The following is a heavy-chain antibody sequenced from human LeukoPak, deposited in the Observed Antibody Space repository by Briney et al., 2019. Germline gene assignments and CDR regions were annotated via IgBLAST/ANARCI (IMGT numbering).Heavy chain of an antibody. CDR3: ARGQLYYDILTGYSHDAFDI. CDR1: GGSFSGYY. Sequence: SETLSLTCAVYGGSFSGYYWSWIRQPPGKGLEWIGEINHSGSTNYNPSLKSRVTISVDTSKNQFSLKLSSVTAADTAVYYCARGQLYYDILTGYSHDAFDIWGQGTMVTVSS. J-gene: IGHJ3*02. V-gene: IGHV4-34*01. D-gene: IGHD3-9*01. CDR2: INHSGST.